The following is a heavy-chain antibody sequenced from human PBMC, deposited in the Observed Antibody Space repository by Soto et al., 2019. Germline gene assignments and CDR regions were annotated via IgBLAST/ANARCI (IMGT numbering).Heavy chain of an antibody. Sequence: GASLKVSCKASGCSFTSYGRIWWRQAPGQGLEWMGWISDYNGNTNYAQKLQGRVSMTADTSTSTAYMELRRLRSDDTAVYYCARYFGVTTYAFDIWGQGTMVTVSS. D-gene: IGHD3-3*01. V-gene: IGHV1-18*01. CDR1: GCSFTSYG. CDR3: ARYFGVTTYAFDI. CDR2: ISDYNGNT. J-gene: IGHJ3*02.